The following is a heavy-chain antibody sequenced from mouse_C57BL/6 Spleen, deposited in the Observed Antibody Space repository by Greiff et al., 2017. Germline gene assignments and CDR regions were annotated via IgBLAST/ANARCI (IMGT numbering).Heavy chain of an antibody. D-gene: IGHD2-4*01. CDR2: IHPNSGST. J-gene: IGHJ2*01. V-gene: IGHV1-64*01. CDR1: GYTFTSYW. Sequence: QVQLQQSGAELVKPGASVKLSCKASGYTFTSYWMHWVKQRPGQGLEWIGMIHPNSGSTNYNEKFKSKATLTVDKSSSTAYMQLSSLTSEDSAVYYCARPIYYDYDEYYFDYWGQGTTRTVSS. CDR3: ARPIYYDYDEYYFDY.